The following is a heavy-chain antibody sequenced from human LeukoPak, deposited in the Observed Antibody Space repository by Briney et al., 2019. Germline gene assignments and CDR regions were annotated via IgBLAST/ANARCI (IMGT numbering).Heavy chain of an antibody. V-gene: IGHV1-69*06. CDR3: ARDNRIVVVTAIPGAFDI. J-gene: IGHJ3*02. Sequence: ASVKVSCKASGYTFSSYAISWVRQAPGQGLEWMGGIIPIFGTANYAQKFQGRVTITADKSTSTAYMELSSLRSEDTAVYYCARDNRIVVVTAIPGAFDIWGQGTMVTVSS. CDR2: IIPIFGTA. CDR1: GYTFSSYA. D-gene: IGHD2-21*02.